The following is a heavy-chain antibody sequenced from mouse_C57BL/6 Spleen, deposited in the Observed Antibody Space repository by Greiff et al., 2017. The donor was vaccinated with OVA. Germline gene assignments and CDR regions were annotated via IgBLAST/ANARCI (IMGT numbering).Heavy chain of an antibody. CDR3: TIRDGSSYLDY. V-gene: IGHV14-1*01. D-gene: IGHD1-1*01. CDR2: IDPEDGDT. Sequence: EVQLQQSGAELVRPGASVKLSCTASGFNIKDYYMHWVKQRPEQGLEWIGRIDPEDGDTEYAPKFQGKATMTADTSSNTAYLQLSRLTSEDTAVYYCTIRDGSSYLDYWGQGTTLTVSS. J-gene: IGHJ2*01. CDR1: GFNIKDYY.